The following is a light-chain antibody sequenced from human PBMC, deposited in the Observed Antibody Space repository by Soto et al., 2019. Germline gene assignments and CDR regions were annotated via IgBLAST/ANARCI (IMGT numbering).Light chain of an antibody. Sequence: QSVLTQPPSASGTPGQRVTISCSGSSSNIPSNTVNWYQQLPGTAPKLLIYSNDQRPSGVPDRFSGSKSGTSASLAISGLQSEDEADYYCAAWDDSLNGRVFGGGTKLTVL. J-gene: IGLJ3*02. CDR3: AAWDDSLNGRV. CDR2: SND. CDR1: SSNIPSNT. V-gene: IGLV1-44*01.